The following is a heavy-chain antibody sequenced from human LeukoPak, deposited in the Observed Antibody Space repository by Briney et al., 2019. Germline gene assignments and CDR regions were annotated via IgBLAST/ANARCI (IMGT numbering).Heavy chain of an antibody. Sequence: PSETLSLTCAVSAASISNYYWSWIRQAPGKGLEWIGYISTSASTNYNPSLKSRVSISLDTSKNRFSLNLNFVTAADTAVYYCASPRSGYRYTFDYWGQGALVTVSS. J-gene: IGHJ4*02. CDR3: ASPRSGYRYTFDY. D-gene: IGHD3-22*01. CDR2: ISTSAST. V-gene: IGHV4-4*09. CDR1: AASISNYY.